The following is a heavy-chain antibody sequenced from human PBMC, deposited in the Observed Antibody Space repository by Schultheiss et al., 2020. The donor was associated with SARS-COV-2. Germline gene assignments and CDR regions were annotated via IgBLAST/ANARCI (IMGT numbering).Heavy chain of an antibody. D-gene: IGHD2-21*02. V-gene: IGHV1-46*01. CDR1: GYTFTSYY. CDR2: INPSGGST. J-gene: IGHJ6*02. Sequence: ASVKVSCKASGYTFTSYYMHWVRQAPGQGLEWMGIINPSGGSTSYAQKFQGRVTMTRDTSTSTVYMELSSLRSEDTAVYYCAKDLYWHIVVVTNMDVWGQGTTVTVSS. CDR3: AKDLYWHIVVVTNMDV.